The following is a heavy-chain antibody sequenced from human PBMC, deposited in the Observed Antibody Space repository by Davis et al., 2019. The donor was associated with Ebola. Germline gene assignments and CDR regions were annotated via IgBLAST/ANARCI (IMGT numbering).Heavy chain of an antibody. J-gene: IGHJ6*02. CDR2: IIPIFGTA. CDR3: ARGILLWLREGYYYGMDV. D-gene: IGHD3-10*01. CDR1: GGTFSSYA. Sequence: AASVKVSCKASGGTFSSYAISWVRQAPGQGLEWMGGIIPIFGTANYAQKFQGRVTITADVSTSTAYMELSSLRSEDTAVYYCARGILLWLREGYYYGMDVWGQGTTVTVSS. V-gene: IGHV1-69*13.